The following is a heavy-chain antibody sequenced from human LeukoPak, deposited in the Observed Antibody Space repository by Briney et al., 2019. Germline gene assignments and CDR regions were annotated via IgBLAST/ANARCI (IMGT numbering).Heavy chain of an antibody. D-gene: IGHD6-19*01. Sequence: SETLSLTCAVYGGSFSGYYWSWIRQPPGKGLEWIGEINHSGSTNYNPSLKSRVTISVDTSKNQFSLKLSSVTAADTALYYCAREPGSGGNWGQGILVTVSS. CDR2: INHSGST. J-gene: IGHJ4*02. CDR1: GGSFSGYY. CDR3: AREPGSGGN. V-gene: IGHV4-34*01.